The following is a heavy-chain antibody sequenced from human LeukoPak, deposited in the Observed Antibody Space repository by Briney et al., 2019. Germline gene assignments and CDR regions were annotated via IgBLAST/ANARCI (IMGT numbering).Heavy chain of an antibody. J-gene: IGHJ4*02. CDR3: ARLRDLYNIFDY. CDR1: GVSLSNSY. D-gene: IGHD1-1*01. V-gene: IGHV4-59*12. CDR2: IYYSGIT. Sequence: SETLSLTCTVSGVSLSNSYWSWIRQPPGKGLEWIGYIYYSGITNYNPSLKSRVTISVDTPKNQFSLKLSSVTAADTAVYYCARLRDLYNIFDYWGQGTLVTVSS.